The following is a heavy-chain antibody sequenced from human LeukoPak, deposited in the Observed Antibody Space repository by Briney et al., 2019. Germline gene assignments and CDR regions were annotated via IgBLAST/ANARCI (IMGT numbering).Heavy chain of an antibody. CDR1: GYSITSGYY. D-gene: IGHD3-10*01. Sequence: SETLSLTCTVSGYSITSGYYWGWIRQPPGQGLEWIGSIYHSGNTYYNPSLKSRVTIVIDASKNQFSLHLRSVTAADTAVYYCARQIWRYYGSGSYPKYFNWFDPWGQGTLVTVSS. J-gene: IGHJ5*02. CDR2: IYHSGNT. CDR3: ARQIWRYYGSGSYPKYFNWFDP. V-gene: IGHV4-38-2*02.